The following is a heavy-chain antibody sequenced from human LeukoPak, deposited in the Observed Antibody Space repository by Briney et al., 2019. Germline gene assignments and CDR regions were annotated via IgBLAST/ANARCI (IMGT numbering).Heavy chain of an antibody. CDR1: GFTFSNAW. CDR3: TTRGHLRGIDH. V-gene: IGHV3-15*01. Sequence: PGGSLRLSCAASGFTFSNAWLSWVRQAAGKGREWVGHIQSKPDGGTADYAAPVKGRFTISRDDSKNTLYLVINSLKTEDTAVYYCTTRGHLRGIDHWGQGTLVTVSS. D-gene: IGHD3-10*01. CDR2: IQSKPDGGTA. J-gene: IGHJ4*02.